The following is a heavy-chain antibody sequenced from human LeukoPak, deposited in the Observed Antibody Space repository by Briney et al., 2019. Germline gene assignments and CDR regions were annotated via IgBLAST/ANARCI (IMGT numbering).Heavy chain of an antibody. CDR2: ITGSRGRK. D-gene: IGHD4-17*01. Sequence: PGGSLRLSCAASGFTLSNYGMARVRQAPCKGLDWVSAITGSRGRKYYADSVKGRFTISRDNSKNILYLQMNNLRGEDTAVYYCGKDPNGDYLGAFQFQRWGQGTLVTVSS. CDR1: GFTLSNYG. CDR3: GKDPNGDYLGAFQFQR. V-gene: IGHV3-23*01. J-gene: IGHJ1*01.